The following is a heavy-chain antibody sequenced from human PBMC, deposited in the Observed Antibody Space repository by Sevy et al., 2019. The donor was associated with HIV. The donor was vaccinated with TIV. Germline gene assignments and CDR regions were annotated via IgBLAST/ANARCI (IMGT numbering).Heavy chain of an antibody. D-gene: IGHD3-10*01. CDR2: ISSSSSTI. V-gene: IGHV3-48*01. Sequence: GGSLRLSCAASGFTFSSYSMNWVRQAPGKGLEWVSSISSSSSTIYYADSVKGRFTISRGNAKNSLYLQMNSLRAEDTAVYYGARASYGSGSYYLDGMDVWGQGTTVTVSS. J-gene: IGHJ6*02. CDR3: ARASYGSGSYYLDGMDV. CDR1: GFTFSSYS.